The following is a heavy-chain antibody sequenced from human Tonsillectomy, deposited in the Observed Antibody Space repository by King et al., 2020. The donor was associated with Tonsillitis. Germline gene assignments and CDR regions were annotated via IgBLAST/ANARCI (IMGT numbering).Heavy chain of an antibody. CDR1: GFTFSTSA. CDR2: IRGSGVST. CDR3: AKDMFQLLLSPSDN. J-gene: IGHJ4*02. V-gene: IGHV3-23*04. Sequence: VQLVESGGGLVQPGGSLRLSCAASGFTFSTSAMSWVRQAPGKGLEWVSGIRGSGVSTYYADSVKGRFTISRDNSKNTLSLQMNSLRVEDTAVYYCAKDMFQLLLSPSDNWGQGTLVTVSS. D-gene: IGHD2-15*01.